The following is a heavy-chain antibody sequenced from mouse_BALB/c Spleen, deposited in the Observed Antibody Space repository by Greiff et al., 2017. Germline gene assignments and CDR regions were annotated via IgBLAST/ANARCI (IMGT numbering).Heavy chain of an antibody. V-gene: IGHV1-15*01. J-gene: IGHJ3*01. Sequence: QVQLQQSGAELVRPGASVTLSCKASGYTFTDYEMHWVKQTPVHGLEWIGAIDPETGGTAYNQKFKGKATLTADKPSSTAYMELRSLTSEDSAVYYCTRGYGGKSWFAYWGQGTLVTVSA. CDR1: GYTFTDYE. CDR3: TRGYGGKSWFAY. D-gene: IGHD2-14*01. CDR2: IDPETGGT.